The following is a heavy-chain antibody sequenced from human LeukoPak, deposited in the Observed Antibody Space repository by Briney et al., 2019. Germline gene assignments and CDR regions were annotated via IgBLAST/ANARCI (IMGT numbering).Heavy chain of an antibody. CDR1: GFTFDDFA. Sequence: GGSLRLSCAASGFTFDDFAMNWVRQAPGKGLEWVAGISWNSGRIDYADSVKGRFTISRDNSKSTLYLQMNSLRADDTAVYYCAKEMYGWYFDLWGRGTLVTVSS. CDR3: AKEMYGWYFDL. J-gene: IGHJ2*01. V-gene: IGHV3-9*01. D-gene: IGHD2-8*01. CDR2: ISWNSGRI.